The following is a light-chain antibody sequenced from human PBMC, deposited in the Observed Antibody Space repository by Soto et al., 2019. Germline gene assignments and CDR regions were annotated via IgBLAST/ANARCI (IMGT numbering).Light chain of an antibody. CDR1: QSVSSNY. CDR2: DAS. V-gene: IGKV3-20*01. CDR3: QQYGSSPGT. J-gene: IGKJ1*01. Sequence: EIVLTQSPGTLSLSPGERATLSCRASQSVSSNYLAWYQQRPGQAPRLLIYDASSRATGIPDRFSGSGSGTDFTLTISRLEPGDFAVYYCQQYGSSPGTFDQGTKVELK.